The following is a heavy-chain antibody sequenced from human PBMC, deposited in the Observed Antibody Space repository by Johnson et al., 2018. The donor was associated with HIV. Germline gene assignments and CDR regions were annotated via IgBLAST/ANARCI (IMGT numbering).Heavy chain of an antibody. Sequence: EKFVESGGGVVQPGGSLRLSCAASGFTFSSYGMHWVRQAPGKGLDWVAFLRYDGSNKYYADSVKGRFTISRDNSKNTLYLQMNNLRPEDTAVYYCARDGGIAATDAFDIWGQGTMVTVSS. D-gene: IGHD6-13*01. V-gene: IGHV3-30*02. CDR3: ARDGGIAATDAFDI. J-gene: IGHJ3*02. CDR1: GFTFSSYG. CDR2: LRYDGSNK.